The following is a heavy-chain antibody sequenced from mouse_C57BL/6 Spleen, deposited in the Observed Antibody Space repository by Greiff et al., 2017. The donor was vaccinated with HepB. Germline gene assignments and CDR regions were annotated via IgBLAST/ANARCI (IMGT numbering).Heavy chain of an antibody. CDR3: ARIKKIVATCLDY. D-gene: IGHD1-1*01. V-gene: IGHV1S81*02. J-gene: IGHJ2*01. CDR2: TNPTNGRT. CDR1: GYTFTSYW. Sequence: QVQLQQSGAELVKAGASVKMSCKASGYTFTSYWMHWVKQRLGQGLEWFAETNPTNGRTYYNEKFKSKATLTVDKSSSTAYMLLSGPTFEDSAVYYCARIKKIVATCLDYWGQGTTLTVSS.